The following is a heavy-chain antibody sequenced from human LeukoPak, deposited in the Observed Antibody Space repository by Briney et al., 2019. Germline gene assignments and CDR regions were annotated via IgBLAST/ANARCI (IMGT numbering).Heavy chain of an antibody. CDR1: GGSISSYY. D-gene: IGHD5-18*01. Sequence: SETLSLTCTVSGGSISSYYWTWIRQPPGKGLEWIGYIYYSASTKYNPSLKRRVNISVDTSKNELSLKLSSVTAADRAVYYCAKHSYGLVDYWGEGALVSVCS. J-gene: IGHJ4*02. CDR2: IYYSAST. CDR3: AKHSYGLVDY. V-gene: IGHV4-59*08.